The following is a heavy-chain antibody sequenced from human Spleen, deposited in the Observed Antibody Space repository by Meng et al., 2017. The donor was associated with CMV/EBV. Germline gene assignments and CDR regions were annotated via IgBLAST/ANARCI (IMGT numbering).Heavy chain of an antibody. V-gene: IGHV3-48*04. CDR2: ISSSSSTI. J-gene: IGHJ3*02. D-gene: IGHD2-15*01. CDR3: AREGYCSGGSCYLDAFDI. Sequence: GGSLRLSCAASGFTFSSYSMNWVRQAPGKGLEWVLYISSSSSTIYYADSVKGRFTISRDNAKNSLYLQMNSLRAEDTAVYYCAREGYCSGGSCYLDAFDIWGQGTMVTVSS. CDR1: GFTFSSYS.